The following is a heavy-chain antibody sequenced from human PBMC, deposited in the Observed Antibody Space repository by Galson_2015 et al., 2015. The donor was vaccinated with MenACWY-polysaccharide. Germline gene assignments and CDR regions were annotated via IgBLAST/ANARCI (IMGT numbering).Heavy chain of an antibody. V-gene: IGHV1-18*04. J-gene: IGHJ6*02. CDR1: GYTFASYC. CDR3: ARDVGVGAGYGMDV. Sequence: SVKVSCKASGYTFASYCISWVRQAPGQGLEWVAYISANTGNTHYSHNLPGRVTMNTDTFTSTGYMELGGLTSDDTAVYYCARDVGVGAGYGMDVWGQGTTVTVSS. D-gene: IGHD1-26*01. CDR2: ISANTGNT.